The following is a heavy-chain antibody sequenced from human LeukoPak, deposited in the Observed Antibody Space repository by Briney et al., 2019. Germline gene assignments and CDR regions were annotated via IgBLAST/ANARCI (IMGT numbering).Heavy chain of an antibody. CDR1: GGSISSSNW. D-gene: IGHD4-11*01. CDR3: ARGGRMNTVTTGWFDP. Sequence: SETLSLTCAVSGGSISSSNWWSWVRQPPGKGLEWIGEIYHSGSTNYNPSLKSRVTISVDKSKNQFSLKLSSVTAADTAVYYCARGGRMNTVTTGWFDPWGQGTLVTVSS. CDR2: IYHSGST. J-gene: IGHJ5*02. V-gene: IGHV4-4*02.